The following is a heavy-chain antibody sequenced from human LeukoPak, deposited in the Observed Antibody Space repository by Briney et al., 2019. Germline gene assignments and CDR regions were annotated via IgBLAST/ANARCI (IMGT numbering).Heavy chain of an antibody. D-gene: IGHD6-6*01. CDR1: GFTVTTNY. J-gene: IGHJ3*02. Sequence: GGSLKLSCAASGFTVTTNYMSWVRQAPGKGLEWVSVIYSDDKTYYADFVKGRFTISRHNSRNTVFLQMNSLRPEDTAVYYCARVSEHSTSSHTFDIWGRGTMVTVSS. CDR2: IYSDDKT. V-gene: IGHV3-53*04. CDR3: ARVSEHSTSSHTFDI.